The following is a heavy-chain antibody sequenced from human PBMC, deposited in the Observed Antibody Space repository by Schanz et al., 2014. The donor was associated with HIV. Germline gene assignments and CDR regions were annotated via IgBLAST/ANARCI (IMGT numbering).Heavy chain of an antibody. V-gene: IGHV3-30*18. J-gene: IGHJ6*02. CDR3: AKDRNYYDNRYLGKGNYYYYYGMDV. CDR2: TSYDGTKK. CDR1: GFNFNSYG. Sequence: QVQLVESGGGVVQPGRSLRLSCVASGFNFNSYGMHWVRQAPGKGLEWVAVTSYDGTKKHYADSVKGRFTISRDNSKNTMYLKMNSLRVDDTAVYDCAKDRNYYDNRYLGKGNYYYYYGMDVWGQGTTVTVSS. D-gene: IGHD3-22*01.